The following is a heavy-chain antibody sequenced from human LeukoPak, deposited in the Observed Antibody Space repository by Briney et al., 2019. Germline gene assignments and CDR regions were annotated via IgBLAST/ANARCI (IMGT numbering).Heavy chain of an antibody. CDR2: LKQDGSEK. CDR1: GFTFSSYW. J-gene: IGHJ3*02. V-gene: IGHV3-7*01. Sequence: GGSLRLSCAASGFTFSSYWMSWVRQAPGKGLGWVANLKQDGSEKYYVDSVKGRFTISRDNSKNTLYLQMNSLRAEDTAVYYCARGGYSHYYDSSGYEGRDAFDIWGQGTMVTVSS. D-gene: IGHD3-22*01. CDR3: ARGGYSHYYDSSGYEGRDAFDI.